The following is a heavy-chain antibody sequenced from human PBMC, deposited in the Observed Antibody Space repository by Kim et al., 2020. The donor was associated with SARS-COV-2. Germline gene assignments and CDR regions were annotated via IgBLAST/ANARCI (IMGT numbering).Heavy chain of an antibody. Sequence: ASVKVSCKTSGDRITTSDDGLTTSRVTWVRQVPGQGLEWMGWINPANGDINTAQKFQGRVALTTDTSTSTVYLELRGLRSDDTAIYFCARAHCGTSSCYVARDMKFFSDYWGQGTLVTVSS. D-gene: IGHD2-2*01. CDR1: GDRITTSD. V-gene: IGHV1-18*01. J-gene: IGHJ4*02. CDR3: ARAHCGTSSCYVARDMKFFSDY. CDR2: INPANGDI.